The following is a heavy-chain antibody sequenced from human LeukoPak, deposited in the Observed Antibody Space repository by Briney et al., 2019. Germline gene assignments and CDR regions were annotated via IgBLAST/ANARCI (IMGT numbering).Heavy chain of an antibody. V-gene: IGHV3-7*05. Sequence: GGSLRLSCAASGFTFSGYWMAWVRQAPGRGLEWVAHIKQDGSEKNYVDPVKGRFTISRDNARNSVYLQMNSLRAEDTAVYYCARARYTSGWETLDYWGQGTLVTVSS. CDR2: IKQDGSEK. CDR3: ARARYTSGWETLDY. CDR1: GFTFSGYW. J-gene: IGHJ4*02. D-gene: IGHD6-19*01.